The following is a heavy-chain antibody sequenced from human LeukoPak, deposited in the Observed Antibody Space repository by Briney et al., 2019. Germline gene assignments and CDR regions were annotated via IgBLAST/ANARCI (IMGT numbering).Heavy chain of an antibody. D-gene: IGHD1-7*01. CDR3: ARDRRTSGNWNYLDF. J-gene: IGHJ4*02. CDR1: ESTLSNYW. CDR2: INQDVSEK. V-gene: IGHV3-7*01. Sequence: GGSLRLSCAASESTLSNYWMTWVRHAPGKGLEWVANINQDVSEKYYVDSVKGRFIISRDNARNSLYLQMNSLRPEDTAVYYCARDRRTSGNWNYLDFWGQGTLVSVSS.